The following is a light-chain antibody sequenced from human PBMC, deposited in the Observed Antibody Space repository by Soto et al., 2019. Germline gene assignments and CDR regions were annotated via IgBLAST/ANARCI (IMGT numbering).Light chain of an antibody. V-gene: IGKV4-1*01. CDR2: WAS. CDR1: QSVLYSSNNKNY. J-gene: IGKJ3*01. CDR3: QQYYSTPVT. Sequence: DIVMTQSPDSLAVSLGERATINCKSSQSVLYSSNNKNYLAWYQQKPGQPPKLLIYWASTRESGVPDRFSGSGSRTDHTLTISSLQAEDVAFSYCQQYYSTPVTFGPGTKVDLK.